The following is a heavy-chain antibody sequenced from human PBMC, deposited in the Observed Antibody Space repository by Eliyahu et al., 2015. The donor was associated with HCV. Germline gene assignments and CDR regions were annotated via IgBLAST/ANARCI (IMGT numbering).Heavy chain of an antibody. V-gene: IGHV1-2*02. D-gene: IGHD1-26*01. CDR2: INLHSGDT. CDR1: GYSFTDYY. Sequence: QLVQSGAEVKKPGASVKVSCKASGYSFTDYYMHWVRQAPGQRLEWMGWINLHSGDTFYTQKFQGRATMTRDTSINTADMELWGLGSDDTAIYYCARDLSGSRGGAFDVWGQGTMVTVSS. J-gene: IGHJ3*01. CDR3: ARDLSGSRGGAFDV.